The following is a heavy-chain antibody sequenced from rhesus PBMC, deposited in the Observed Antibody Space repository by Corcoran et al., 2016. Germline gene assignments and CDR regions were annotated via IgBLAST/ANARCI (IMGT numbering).Heavy chain of an antibody. D-gene: IGHD3-3*01. V-gene: IGHV3S16*01. Sequence: EVQLVESGGGLVQPGGSPGPLCAASGFTFSDYYMSWVRQAPGKGLEWVSSISSASSYIYYADSVKGRFTISRDNAKNSLSLQMNSLKTEDTAVYYCTRGKRSGYFSFDYWGQGVLVTVSS. CDR3: TRGKRSGYFSFDY. CDR2: ISSASSYI. CDR1: GFTFSDYY. J-gene: IGHJ4*01.